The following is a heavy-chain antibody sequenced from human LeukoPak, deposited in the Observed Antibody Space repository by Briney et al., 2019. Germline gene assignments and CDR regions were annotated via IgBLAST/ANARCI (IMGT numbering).Heavy chain of an antibody. CDR3: ARHYWAPGAFDV. D-gene: IGHD2-8*02. CDR2: INHTGST. Sequence: KPSETLSLTCAVSGYSISSGYYWGWIRQPPGKGLECIGNINHTGSTYYNPSLRSRVTISVDTSKNQFSLTLSSLTAADTAVYYCARHYWAPGAFDVWGQGTMVTVSS. J-gene: IGHJ3*01. CDR1: GYSISSGYY. V-gene: IGHV4-38-2*01.